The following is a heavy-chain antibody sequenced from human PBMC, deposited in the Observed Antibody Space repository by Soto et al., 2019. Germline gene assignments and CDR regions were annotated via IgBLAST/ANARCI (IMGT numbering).Heavy chain of an antibody. V-gene: IGHV3-9*01. CDR3: AKGRYDFWSPYYFDS. CDR2: ITWNSRVL. J-gene: IGHJ4*02. CDR1: GLNFDAFA. D-gene: IGHD3-3*01. Sequence: EVQLVESGGRLVQPGRSLRLSCVGTGLNFDAFAMHCVRQAPGKGLEWVSGITWNSRVLAYADSVKGRFTISRDNARNSLYLQMASLRDEETDLYYCAKGRYDFWSPYYFDSWGQGTLVTVSS.